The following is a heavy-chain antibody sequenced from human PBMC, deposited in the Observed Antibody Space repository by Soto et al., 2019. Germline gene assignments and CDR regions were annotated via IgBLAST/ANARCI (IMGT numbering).Heavy chain of an antibody. CDR2: IRGSGGGT. CDR3: AKDNCSNNKCDMYNWFDP. CDR1: GFTFSNYA. D-gene: IGHD2-2*01. Sequence: GGSLRLSCAASGFTFSNYAMSWVRQAPGKGLEWVSSIRGSGGGTYYADSVRGRFTISRDNSKNTLYLQMNSLRAEDTAVYYCAKDNCSNNKCDMYNWFDPWGQGTLVTVSS. V-gene: IGHV3-23*01. J-gene: IGHJ5*02.